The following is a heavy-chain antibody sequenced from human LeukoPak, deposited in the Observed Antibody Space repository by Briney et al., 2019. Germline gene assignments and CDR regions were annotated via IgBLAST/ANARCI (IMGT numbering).Heavy chain of an antibody. V-gene: IGHV3-74*01. Sequence: PGGSLRLSCAASGFTFSSDWMHWVRHAPGKGLVCVSYINGDGSSTNSADSVRGRFTISRDNAKKTLYLQMNSLRDEDTAVYYCVRRLDSWGLGTLVTVSS. J-gene: IGHJ5*01. CDR2: INGDGSST. CDR3: VRRLDS. CDR1: GFTFSSDW.